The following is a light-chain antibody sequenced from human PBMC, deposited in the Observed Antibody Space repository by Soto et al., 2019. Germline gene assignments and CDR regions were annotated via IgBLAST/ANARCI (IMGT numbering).Light chain of an antibody. CDR1: SSDVGGYNY. Sequence: QSVLTQPASVSGSPGQSITISCTGTSSDVGGYNYVSWYQQHPGKATKLMIYDVSNRPSGVSNRFSGSKSGNTASLTISGLQAEDEADYYCSSYTSSSPLEVFGGETKLTVL. V-gene: IGLV2-14*01. J-gene: IGLJ2*01. CDR2: DVS. CDR3: SSYTSSSPLEV.